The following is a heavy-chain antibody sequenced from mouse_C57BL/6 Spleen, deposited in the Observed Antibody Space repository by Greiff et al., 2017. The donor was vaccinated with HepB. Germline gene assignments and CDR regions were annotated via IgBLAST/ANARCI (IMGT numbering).Heavy chain of an antibody. Sequence: QVQLKESGPGLVAPSQSLSITCTVSGFSLTSYAISWVRQPPGKGLEWLGVIWTGGGTNYNSALKSRLSISKDNSKSQVFLKMNSLQTDDTARYYCASYYDYDHYYAMDYWGQGTSVTVSS. J-gene: IGHJ4*01. CDR3: ASYYDYDHYYAMDY. CDR1: GFSLTSYA. CDR2: IWTGGGT. D-gene: IGHD2-4*01. V-gene: IGHV2-9-1*01.